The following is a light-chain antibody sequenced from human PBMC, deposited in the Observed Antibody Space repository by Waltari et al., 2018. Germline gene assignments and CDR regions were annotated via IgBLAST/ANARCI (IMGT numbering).Light chain of an antibody. CDR3: HQYCRSTLT. CDR2: WAS. CDR1: SNNKTY. J-gene: IGKJ4*01. V-gene: IGKV4-1*01. Sequence: SNNKTYIGWYQQKKGQNAKLLLYWASTREPGVAERMRGSGSGTDVTLTISSLQHEDEAVYYCHQYCRSTLTFGGGTKVEIK.